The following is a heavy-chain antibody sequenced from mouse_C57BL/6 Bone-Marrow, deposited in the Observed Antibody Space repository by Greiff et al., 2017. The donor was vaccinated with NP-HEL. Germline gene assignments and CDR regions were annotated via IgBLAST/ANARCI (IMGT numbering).Heavy chain of an antibody. V-gene: IGHV14-4*01. Sequence: VQLQQSGAELMRPGASVKLSCTASGFNIKDDYMHWVKQRPEQGLEWIGWIDPENGDTEYASKFQGKATITADTSSNTAYLQLSSLTSEDTAVYYCTFTTVVNYWGQGTTLTVSS. CDR2: IDPENGDT. CDR1: GFNIKDDY. D-gene: IGHD1-1*01. J-gene: IGHJ2*01. CDR3: TFTTVVNY.